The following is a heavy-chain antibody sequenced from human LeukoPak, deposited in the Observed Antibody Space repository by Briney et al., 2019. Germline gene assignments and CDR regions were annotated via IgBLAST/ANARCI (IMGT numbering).Heavy chain of an antibody. CDR3: ARDVGIAAAYDY. Sequence: KPSETLSLTCAVSGYSISSGYYWGWIRQLPGKGLEWIGSIYHSGSTYYNPSLKSRVTISVDTSKNQFSLKLSSVTAADTAVYYCARDVGIAAAYDYWGQGTLVTVSS. V-gene: IGHV4-38-2*02. CDR1: GYSISSGYY. CDR2: IYHSGST. J-gene: IGHJ4*02. D-gene: IGHD6-13*01.